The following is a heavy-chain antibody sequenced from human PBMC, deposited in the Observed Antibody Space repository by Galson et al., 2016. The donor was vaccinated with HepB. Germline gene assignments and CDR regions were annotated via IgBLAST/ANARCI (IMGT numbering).Heavy chain of an antibody. D-gene: IGHD2-2*01. CDR3: ARRSSATPNYYYNGMDV. J-gene: IGHJ6*02. CDR1: GYTFTSYG. CDR2: ISAYNGNT. V-gene: IGHV1-18*01. Sequence: SVKVSCKASGYTFTSYGISWVRQAPGQGLEWMGWISAYNGNTNYAQKLQGRVTMTTDTSTSTAYMELRSLRSDDTAVYYCARRSSATPNYYYNGMDVWGQGTTVTVSS.